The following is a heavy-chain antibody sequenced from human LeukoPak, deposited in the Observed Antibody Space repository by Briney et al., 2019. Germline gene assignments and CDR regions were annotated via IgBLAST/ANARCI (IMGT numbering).Heavy chain of an antibody. CDR1: GGSISGYY. CDR2: IYYSEST. J-gene: IGHJ6*02. V-gene: IGHV4-59*01. Sequence: WETLSLTCTVSGGSISGYYWSWIRQPPGKGLECIGYIYYSESTNYNLSLKSRVTISQDTSKNQFSLKLSSVTAADTAVYYCARYGHYYGMDVWGQGTTVTVSS. CDR3: ARYGHYYGMDV. D-gene: IGHD4-17*01.